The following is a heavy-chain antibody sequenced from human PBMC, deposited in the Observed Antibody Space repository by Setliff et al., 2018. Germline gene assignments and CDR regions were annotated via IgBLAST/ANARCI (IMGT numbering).Heavy chain of an antibody. CDR2: IYPDDSDT. V-gene: IGHV5-51*01. CDR3: ARHLKQPFSTYFYYMDV. Sequence: GESLKISCKGSGYTFMTYWIGWVRQMPGKGLEWMGIIYPDDSDTRYSPSFQGQVTMSADKSISTAYLQWSSLEASATAIYYCARHLKQPFSTYFYYMDVWGKGTTVTVSS. J-gene: IGHJ6*03. CDR1: GYTFMTYW. D-gene: IGHD6-13*01.